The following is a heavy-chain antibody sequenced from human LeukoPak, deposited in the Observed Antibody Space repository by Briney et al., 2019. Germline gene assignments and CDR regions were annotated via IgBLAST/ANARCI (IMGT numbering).Heavy chain of an antibody. Sequence: SQTLSLTCTVSGGSISSGDYYWSWIRQPPGKGLEWIGYIYYSGSTYYNPSLKSRVTISVDTSKNQFSLKLTSVTAADTAVYYCARKEWVPYYFDYWGQGTLVTVSS. J-gene: IGHJ4*02. D-gene: IGHD3-3*01. CDR3: ARKEWVPYYFDY. V-gene: IGHV4-30-4*01. CDR1: GGSISSGDYY. CDR2: IYYSGST.